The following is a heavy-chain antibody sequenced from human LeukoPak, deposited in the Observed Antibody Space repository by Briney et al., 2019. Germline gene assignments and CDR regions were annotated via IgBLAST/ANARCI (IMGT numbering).Heavy chain of an antibody. Sequence: SETLSLTCTISGVYISRSSYYWAWIRQPPGKGLEWIGTFYSSGSTHYNASLKSRVTISVDTSKNQFSLKLSSVTAADTAVYYCAREGADGRGRGAFAYWGQGTLVTVSS. D-gene: IGHD5-24*01. CDR1: GVYISRSSYY. V-gene: IGHV4-39*07. J-gene: IGHJ4*02. CDR2: FYSSGST. CDR3: AREGADGRGRGAFAY.